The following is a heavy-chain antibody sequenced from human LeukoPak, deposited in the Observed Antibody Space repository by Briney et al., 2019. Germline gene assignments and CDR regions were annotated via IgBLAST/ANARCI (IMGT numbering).Heavy chain of an antibody. D-gene: IGHD3-3*01. CDR3: ARGPEGRIMIFGVVIYNCFDP. Sequence: SVKVSCKASGGTFSSYAISWVRQAPGQGLEWIGGIIPIFGTAKYAQKFQGRVTITADESTSTVYMEPSSLRSEDTAVYYCARGPEGRIMIFGVVIYNCFDPWGQGTRVTVSS. CDR2: IIPIFGTA. J-gene: IGHJ5*02. CDR1: GGTFSSYA. V-gene: IGHV1-69*13.